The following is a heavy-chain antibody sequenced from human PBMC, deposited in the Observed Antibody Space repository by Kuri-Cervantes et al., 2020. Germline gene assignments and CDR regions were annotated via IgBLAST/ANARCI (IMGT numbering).Heavy chain of an antibody. J-gene: IGHJ6*02. D-gene: IGHD3-9*01. V-gene: IGHV3-23*01. CDR3: ANPTLTIKGGMDV. CDR2: ISGSGGST. CDR1: GFTFSSYG. Sequence: GGSLRLSCAASGFTFSSYGMHWVRQAPGKGLEWVSAISGSGGSTYYADSVKGRFTISRDNSKNTLYLQMNSLRAEDTAVYYCANPTLTIKGGMDVWGQGTTVTVSS.